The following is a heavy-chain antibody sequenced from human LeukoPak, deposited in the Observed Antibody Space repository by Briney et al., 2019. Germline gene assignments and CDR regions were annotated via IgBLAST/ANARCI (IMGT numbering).Heavy chain of an antibody. CDR3: ARASQWLAFDY. V-gene: IGHV3-53*01. Sequence: GGSLRLSCAASGFTVSSSHMNWVRQAPGKGPEWVSTIYNGGSTSYGDSVKGRFAISRDSSKSTLYLDMNGLRPEDTAVYYCARASQWLAFDYWGQGTLVTVSS. CDR1: GFTVSSSH. J-gene: IGHJ4*02. CDR2: IYNGGST. D-gene: IGHD6-19*01.